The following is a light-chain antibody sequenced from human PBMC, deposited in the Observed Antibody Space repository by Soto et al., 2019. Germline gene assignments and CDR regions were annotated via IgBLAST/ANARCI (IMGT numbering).Light chain of an antibody. J-gene: IGLJ3*02. CDR1: SSDVGGYNY. CDR2: EVS. CDR3: SSYTSSGAWV. V-gene: IGLV2-14*01. Sequence: QSALTKPASVSGSPGQSITISCTGTSSDVGGYNYVSWYQQHPGKAPKFMIYEVSYRPSGVSNRFSGSKSGNTASLTISGLQTEDEADYYCSSYTSSGAWVFGGGTKLTVL.